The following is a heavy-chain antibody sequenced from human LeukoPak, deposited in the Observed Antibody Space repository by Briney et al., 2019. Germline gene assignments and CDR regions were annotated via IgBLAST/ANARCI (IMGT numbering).Heavy chain of an antibody. D-gene: IGHD6-6*01. CDR1: GGSISSYY. CDR2: IYTSGST. Sequence: PSETLSLTCTVSGGSISSYYCSCIRQPAGKGLEWIGRIYTSGSTNYHPSLKSRVTMSVDTSKHQSSLKLSSVTAADTAVYYCARAASPRFDYWGQGTLVTVSS. J-gene: IGHJ4*02. CDR3: ARAASPRFDY. V-gene: IGHV4-4*07.